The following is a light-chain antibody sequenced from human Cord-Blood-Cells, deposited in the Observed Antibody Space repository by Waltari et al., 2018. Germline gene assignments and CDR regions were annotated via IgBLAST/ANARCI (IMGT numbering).Light chain of an antibody. CDR2: DVS. V-gene: IGLV2-14*01. J-gene: IGLJ2*01. CDR1: SRYVGGYNY. Sequence: QSALTQPASVSGYPGQSITISCTGTSRYVGGYNYVSCYQQHPGKAPKLMIYDVSNRPSGFSIRFSCSKSGNTASLTISGLQAEDEADYYCSSYTSSSTLVFGGGTKLTVL. CDR3: SSYTSSSTLV.